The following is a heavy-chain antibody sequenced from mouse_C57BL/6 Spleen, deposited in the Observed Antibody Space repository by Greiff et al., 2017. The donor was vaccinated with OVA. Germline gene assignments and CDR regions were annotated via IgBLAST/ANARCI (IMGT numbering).Heavy chain of an antibody. J-gene: IGHJ1*03. V-gene: IGHV14-4*01. D-gene: IGHD1-1*01. CDR1: GFNIKDDY. Sequence: EVQLQQSGAELVRPGASVKLSCTASGFNIKDDYMHWVKQRPEQGLEWIGWIDPENGDTEYASKFQGKATITADTSSNTAYLQLSSLTSEDTAVYYCTPSSRSYWYFDVWGTGTTVTVSS. CDR2: IDPENGDT. CDR3: TPSSRSYWYFDV.